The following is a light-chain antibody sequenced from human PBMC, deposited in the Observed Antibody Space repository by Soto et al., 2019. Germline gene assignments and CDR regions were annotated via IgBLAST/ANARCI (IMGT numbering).Light chain of an antibody. V-gene: IGLV2-14*01. CDR3: SSYTSSSTRV. CDR2: DVS. CDR1: SSDVGGYNY. Sequence: QSALTQPASVSGSPGKSITISCTGTSSDVGGYNYVSWYQQHPGKAPKIMIYDVSNRPSGVSNRFSGSKSGNTASLTISGLQAEDEADYYCSSYTSSSTRVFGGGTKLTVL. J-gene: IGLJ2*01.